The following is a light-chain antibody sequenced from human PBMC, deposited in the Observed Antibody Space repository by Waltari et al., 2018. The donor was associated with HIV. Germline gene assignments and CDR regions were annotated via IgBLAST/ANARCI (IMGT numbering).Light chain of an antibody. V-gene: IGKV1D-12*01. CDR1: QSISNW. CDR3: QQANSFLT. Sequence: DIHLPQSPSSVSASVGDTVPIPCRASQSISNWLAWYQQQPGKAPKLLIYAASTLQSGVPSRFSGRGSGTDFTLTITNLQPEDFATYYCQQANSFLTFGGGTKVEIK. CDR2: AAS. J-gene: IGKJ4*01.